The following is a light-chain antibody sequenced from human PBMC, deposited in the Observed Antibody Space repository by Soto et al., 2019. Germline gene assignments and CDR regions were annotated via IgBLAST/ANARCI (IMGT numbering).Light chain of an antibody. CDR3: QQCGSSSWT. Sequence: EIVLTQSPGTLSLSPGERATLSCRASLSVSSSFLAWYQQKPGQAPRLLIYGASSRATGIPDRFSGSGSGTDFTRTISRLEPEDFAVYYCQQCGSSSWTFGQGTKVEIK. CDR1: LSVSSSF. CDR2: GAS. V-gene: IGKV3-20*01. J-gene: IGKJ1*01.